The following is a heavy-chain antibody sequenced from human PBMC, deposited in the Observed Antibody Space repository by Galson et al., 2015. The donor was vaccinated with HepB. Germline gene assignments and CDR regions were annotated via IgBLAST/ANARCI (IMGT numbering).Heavy chain of an antibody. Sequence: SLRLSCAASGFSFSRYWMSWVRQAPGKGPEWVASIKQDGSEKNYVHSVRGRFTISRDNAKNSLFLQMNSLRAEDTAIYYCAREAYWGQGTLITVSS. V-gene: IGHV3-7*01. CDR2: IKQDGSEK. CDR1: GFSFSRYW. CDR3: AREAY. J-gene: IGHJ4*02.